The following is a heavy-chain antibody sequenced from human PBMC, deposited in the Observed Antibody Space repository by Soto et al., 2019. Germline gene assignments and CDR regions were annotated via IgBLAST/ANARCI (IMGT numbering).Heavy chain of an antibody. J-gene: IGHJ4*02. D-gene: IGHD2-15*01. Sequence: GGSLRLSCAASGFTFSSYAMSWVRQAPGKGLEWVSAISGSGGSTYYADSVKGRFTISRDNSKNTLYLQMNSLRAEDTAVYYCAKLMVAATDLPYFDYWGQGTLVTVSS. V-gene: IGHV3-23*01. CDR1: GFTFSSYA. CDR2: ISGSGGST. CDR3: AKLMVAATDLPYFDY.